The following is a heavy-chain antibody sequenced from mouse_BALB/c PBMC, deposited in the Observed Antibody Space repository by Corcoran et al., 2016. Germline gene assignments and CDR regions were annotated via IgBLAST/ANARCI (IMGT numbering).Heavy chain of an antibody. J-gene: IGHJ4*01. CDR3: ARVFYDGYPHYYAMDY. D-gene: IGHD2-3*01. CDR2: ISYDGSN. V-gene: IGHV3-6*02. CDR1: GYSITSGYY. Sequence: DVQLQESGPGLVKPSQSLSLTCSVTGYSITSGYYWNWIRQFPGNKLEWMGYISYDGSNNNNTSLKNRISITRDTSKNQFFLKLNSVTTEYTATYYCARVFYDGYPHYYAMDYWGQGTSVTVSS.